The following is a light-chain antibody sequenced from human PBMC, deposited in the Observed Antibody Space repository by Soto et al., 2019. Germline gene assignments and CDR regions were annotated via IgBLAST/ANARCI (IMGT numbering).Light chain of an antibody. J-gene: IGLJ2*01. Sequence: SYELTQPPSVSVAPGKTARITCGGNNIGSKSVHWYQQKPGQAPVLVIYYDSDRHSGIPERFSGSNSGNTATLTISRVDAGDEAYYYCKVWDSSSDRYVVFGGGTKLTVL. CDR3: KVWDSSSDRYVV. CDR1: NIGSKS. CDR2: YDS. V-gene: IGLV3-21*04.